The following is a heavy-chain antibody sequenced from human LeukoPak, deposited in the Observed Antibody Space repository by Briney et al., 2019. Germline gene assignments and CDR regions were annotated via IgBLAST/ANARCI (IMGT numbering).Heavy chain of an antibody. D-gene: IGHD3-22*01. Sequence: GGSLRLSCAASGFTFSSYSMNWVRQAPGKGLEWVSSISSSSSYIYYADSVKGRFTIYRDNAKNSLYLQMNSLRAEDTAVYYCARDPYYYDSSGYLAAEGHAFDIWGQGTMVTVSS. CDR2: ISSSSSYI. CDR1: GFTFSSYS. CDR3: ARDPYYYDSSGYLAAEGHAFDI. V-gene: IGHV3-21*01. J-gene: IGHJ3*02.